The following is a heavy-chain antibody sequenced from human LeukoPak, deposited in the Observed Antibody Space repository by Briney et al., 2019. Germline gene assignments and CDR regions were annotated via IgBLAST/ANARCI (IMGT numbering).Heavy chain of an antibody. J-gene: IGHJ6*03. CDR2: IYTSGST. Sequence: SETLSLTCTVSGGSINSYYWSWIRQPPGKGLEWIGYIYTSGSTNYNPSLKSRVTISVDTSKNQFSLKLSSVTAADTAVYYCTRLAPRSVANTRYYYDYYMDVWGKGTTVTVSS. CDR1: GGSINSYY. V-gene: IGHV4-4*09. D-gene: IGHD2-15*01. CDR3: TRLAPRSVANTRYYYDYYMDV.